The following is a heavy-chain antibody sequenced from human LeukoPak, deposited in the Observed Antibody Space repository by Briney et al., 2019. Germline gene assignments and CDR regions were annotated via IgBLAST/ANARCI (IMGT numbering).Heavy chain of an antibody. D-gene: IGHD6-19*01. CDR2: ISAYNGNT. J-gene: IGHJ6*02. CDR1: GYTFTRYG. Sequence: ASVKVSCKASGYTFTRYGISWVRQAPGQGLEWMGWISAYNGNTNYAQKLQGRVTMTTDTSTSTAYMELRSLRSDDTAVYYCARAGYSSAPWASDNYYYYGMDVWGQGTTVTVSS. CDR3: ARAGYSSAPWASDNYYYYGMDV. V-gene: IGHV1-18*01.